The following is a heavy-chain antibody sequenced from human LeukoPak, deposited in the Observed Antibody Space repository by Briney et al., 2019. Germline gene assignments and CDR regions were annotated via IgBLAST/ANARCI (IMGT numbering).Heavy chain of an antibody. CDR2: IYSGGST. Sequence: GGSLRLSCAASGFTVSSNYMSWVRQAPGKGLEWVSVIYSGGSTYYADSVKGRFTISRDNSKSTLYLQMNSLRAEDTAVYYCARQTYYYDSSGYYSGAFDYWGQGTLVTVSS. V-gene: IGHV3-66*02. D-gene: IGHD3-22*01. J-gene: IGHJ4*02. CDR1: GFTVSSNY. CDR3: ARQTYYYDSSGYYSGAFDY.